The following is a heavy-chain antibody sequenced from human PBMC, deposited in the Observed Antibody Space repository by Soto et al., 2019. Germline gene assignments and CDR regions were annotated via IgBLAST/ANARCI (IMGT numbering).Heavy chain of an antibody. Sequence: GGSLRLSCAASGFTFSSYSMNWVRQAPGKGLEWVSYISSSSSTIYYADSVKGRFTISRDNAKNSLYLQMNSLRAEDTAVYYCARDIVATITLGVYFDYWGQGTLVTVSS. J-gene: IGHJ4*02. CDR2: ISSSSSTI. V-gene: IGHV3-48*01. D-gene: IGHD5-12*01. CDR3: ARDIVATITLGVYFDY. CDR1: GFTFSSYS.